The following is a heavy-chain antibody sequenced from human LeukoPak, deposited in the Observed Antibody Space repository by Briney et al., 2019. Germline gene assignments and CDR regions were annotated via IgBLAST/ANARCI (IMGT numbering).Heavy chain of an antibody. J-gene: IGHJ5*02. CDR3: AKDLGSGGSKWFDP. V-gene: IGHV3-23*01. D-gene: IGHD2-15*01. CDR1: GFTFSNYA. CDR2: ISGSGGAT. Sequence: GGSLRLSRAPSGFTFSNYAMSWVRQAPGKGLEWVSGISGSGGATNYADSVKGRFTISRDNSKNTLYLQMNSLRAEDTAVYYCAKDLGSGGSKWFDPWGQGTLVTVSS.